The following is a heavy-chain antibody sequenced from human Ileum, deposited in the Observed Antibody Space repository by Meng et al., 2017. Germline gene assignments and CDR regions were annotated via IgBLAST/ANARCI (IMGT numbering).Heavy chain of an antibody. CDR3: ARSSTSPASYFFDY. CDR2: IYYSGST. Sequence: EPAPGLVRPAGTLSLAGTVSGGSVSSVSYYWSLIRQPTEKGLEWIGHIYYSGSTNYNPSLKSRVTISVDMSKNQFSLKLNSVTAADTAIYFCARSSTSPASYFFDYLGQGTLVTVSS. CDR1: GGSVSSVSYY. D-gene: IGHD6-6*01. J-gene: IGHJ4*02. V-gene: IGHV4-61*01.